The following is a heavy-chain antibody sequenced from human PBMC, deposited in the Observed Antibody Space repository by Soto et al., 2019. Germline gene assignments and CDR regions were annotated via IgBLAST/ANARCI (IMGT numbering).Heavy chain of an antibody. CDR1: GFTFTSSA. D-gene: IGHD1-26*01. CDR3: AAAYERVGQGY. V-gene: IGHV1-58*01. CDR2: IVVGSGNT. J-gene: IGHJ4*02. Sequence: QMQLVQSGPEVKKPGTSVKVSCKASGFTFTSSAVQWVRQARGQRLEWIGWIVVGSGNTNYAQKFQERVTITRDMSTSTAYMELSSLRSEDTAVYYCAAAYERVGQGYWGQGTLVTVSS.